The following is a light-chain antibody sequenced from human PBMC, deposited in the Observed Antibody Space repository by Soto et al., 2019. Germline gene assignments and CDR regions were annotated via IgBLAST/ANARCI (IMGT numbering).Light chain of an antibody. J-gene: IGKJ1*01. V-gene: IGKV2-28*01. Sequence: DIVLTQSPLSLPVTPGEPASISCRSSQSLLHRSGYHYLDWYLQKPGQSPQLLIYLGSNRATGVPDRFSGSGSGTDFTLKISRVEAEDVGVYYCLHALQPRPAFGQGTKVEIK. CDR3: LHALQPRPA. CDR2: LGS. CDR1: QSLLHRSGYHY.